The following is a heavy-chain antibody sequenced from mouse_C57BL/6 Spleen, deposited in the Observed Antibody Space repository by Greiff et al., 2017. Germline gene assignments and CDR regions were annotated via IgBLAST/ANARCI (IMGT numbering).Heavy chain of an antibody. V-gene: IGHV5-17*01. CDR3: ARPTVVSYYYAMDY. D-gene: IGHD1-1*01. CDR2: ISSGSSTI. Sequence: EVQGVESGGGLVKPGGSLKLSCAASGFTFSDYGMHWVRQAPEKGLEWVAYISSGSSTIYYADTVKGRFTISRDNAKNTLFLQMTSLRSEDTAMYYCARPTVVSYYYAMDYWGQGTSVTVSS. CDR1: GFTFSDYG. J-gene: IGHJ4*01.